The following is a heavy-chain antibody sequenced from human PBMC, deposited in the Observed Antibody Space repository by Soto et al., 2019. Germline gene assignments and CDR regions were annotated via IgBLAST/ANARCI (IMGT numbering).Heavy chain of an antibody. CDR3: ARITPYCSSTSCYDSYYSGMDV. D-gene: IGHD2-2*01. J-gene: IGHJ6*02. CDR2: IDPSDSYT. CDR1: GYSFTSYW. V-gene: IGHV5-10-1*01. Sequence: GESLKISCKGSGYSFTSYWISWVRQMPGKGLEWMGRIDPSDSYTNYSPSFQGHVTISADKSISTAYLQWSSLKASDTAMYYCARITPYCSSTSCYDSYYSGMDVRYQGTTVTVSS.